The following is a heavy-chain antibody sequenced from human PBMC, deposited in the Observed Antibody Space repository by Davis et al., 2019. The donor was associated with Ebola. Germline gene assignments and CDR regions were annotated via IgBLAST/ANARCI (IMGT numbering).Heavy chain of an antibody. CDR3: ASRMTTALS. J-gene: IGHJ4*03. CDR2: IKQDGSEK. Sequence: GESLKISCTASGFTFNSYWMSWVRQAPGKGLEWVANIKQDGSEKYYVDSVKGRFTISRDNAENSLYLQMNSLRVEDTAVYYCASRMTTALSWGQGTMVTVSS. D-gene: IGHD4-11*01. CDR1: GFTFNSYW. V-gene: IGHV3-7*03.